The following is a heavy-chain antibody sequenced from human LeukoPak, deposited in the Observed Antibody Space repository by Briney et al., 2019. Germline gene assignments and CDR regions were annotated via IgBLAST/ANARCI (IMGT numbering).Heavy chain of an antibody. CDR3: ASPFYGGYCSSTSCYREDV. CDR1: GGTFSSYS. D-gene: IGHD2-2*01. CDR2: IIPIFGTA. V-gene: IGHV1-69*13. J-gene: IGHJ6*02. Sequence: SSVKVSCKTSGGTFSSYSISWVRQAPGQGLEGMKGIIPIFGTANYAQKFQGRVTITADESTSTAYMELSSLRSEDTAVFYCASPFYGGYCSSTSCYREDVWGQGTTVTVSS.